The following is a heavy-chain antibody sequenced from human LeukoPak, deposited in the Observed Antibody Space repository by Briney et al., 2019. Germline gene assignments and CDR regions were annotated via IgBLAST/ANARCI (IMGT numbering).Heavy chain of an antibody. CDR2: IYTSGST. Sequence: KPSETLSLTCTVSGVSISSYYWSWIRQPPGKGLEWVGYIYTSGSTNYNPSLKSPVTISVDTSKNQFSLKLSSVTAADTAVYYCASLGDPYYDSSGYYYWYFDLWGRGNLVTVSS. D-gene: IGHD3-22*01. J-gene: IGHJ2*01. CDR3: ASLGDPYYDSSGYYYWYFDL. V-gene: IGHV4-4*09. CDR1: GVSISSYY.